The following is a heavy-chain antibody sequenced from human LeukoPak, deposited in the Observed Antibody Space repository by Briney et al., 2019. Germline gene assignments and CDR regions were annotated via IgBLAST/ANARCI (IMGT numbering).Heavy chain of an antibody. CDR1: GFTFSSHD. CDR3: ARDYGGPHYFDY. D-gene: IGHD2-15*01. J-gene: IGHJ4*02. CDR2: ITTATSSYI. V-gene: IGHV3-21*01. Sequence: GSLRLSCVASGFTFSSHDMNWVRQAPGKGLECVSSITTATSSYIYYADSVKGRFTISRDDAKNSLYLQMDSLRAEDTAVYYCARDYGGPHYFDYWGQGTLVTVSS.